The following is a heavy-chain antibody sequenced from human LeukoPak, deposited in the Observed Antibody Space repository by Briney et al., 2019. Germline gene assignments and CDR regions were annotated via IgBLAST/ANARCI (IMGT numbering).Heavy chain of an antibody. Sequence: GSSVKVSCKASGYTFTGYYMHWVRQAPGQGLELMGWSNPNSGGTNYAQKFQGRVTMTRDTSISTAYMELSRLRSDDTAVYYCARDSCSSTSCYDEFWFDPWGQGTLVTVSS. CDR1: GYTFTGYY. J-gene: IGHJ5*02. V-gene: IGHV1-2*02. CDR2: SNPNSGGT. D-gene: IGHD2-2*01. CDR3: ARDSCSSTSCYDEFWFDP.